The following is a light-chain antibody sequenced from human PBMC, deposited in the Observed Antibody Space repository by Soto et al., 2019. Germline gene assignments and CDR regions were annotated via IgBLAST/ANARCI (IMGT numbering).Light chain of an antibody. CDR3: QQYGSSPTT. Sequence: EIVLTQSPGTLSLSPGERATLSCRASQSVSSSYLAWYQQKPGQAPRLLIYGASSRATGIPDRFSGSGSGTDLTLTISRLEPEDFAVYYCQQYGSSPTTFDQGTRLEIK. CDR1: QSVSSSY. V-gene: IGKV3-20*01. CDR2: GAS. J-gene: IGKJ5*01.